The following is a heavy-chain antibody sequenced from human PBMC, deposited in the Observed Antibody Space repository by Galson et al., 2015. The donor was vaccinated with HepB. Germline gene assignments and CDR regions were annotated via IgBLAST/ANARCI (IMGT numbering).Heavy chain of an antibody. CDR2: ISGSGGST. Sequence: SLRLSCAASGFTFSSYAMSWVRQAPGKGLEWVSAISGSGGSTYYADSVKGRFTISRDNSKNTLYLQMNSLRAEDTAVYYCAKDFWSSTYYYYGMDVWGQGTTVTVSS. J-gene: IGHJ6*02. V-gene: IGHV3-23*01. CDR1: GFTFSSYA. CDR3: AKDFWSSTYYYYGMDV. D-gene: IGHD3-3*01.